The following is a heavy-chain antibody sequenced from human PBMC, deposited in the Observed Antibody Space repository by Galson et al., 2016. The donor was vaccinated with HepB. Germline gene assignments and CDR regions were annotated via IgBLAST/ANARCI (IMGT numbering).Heavy chain of an antibody. CDR2: IYPRDSDT. D-gene: IGHD3-22*01. CDR3: ARQGDSTGPLFVY. V-gene: IGHV5-51*01. Sequence: QSGAEVKKAGESLKISCKGFGYHFTGYWIGWVRQVPGKGLEWIGIIYPRDSDTRYGPSFQGQVTISADKSISTVYLQWSSLKPSDTARYYCARQGDSTGPLFVYWGQGALVTVSS. J-gene: IGHJ4*02. CDR1: GYHFTGYW.